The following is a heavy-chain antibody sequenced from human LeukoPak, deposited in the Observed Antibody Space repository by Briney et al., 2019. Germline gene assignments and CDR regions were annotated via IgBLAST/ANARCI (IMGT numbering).Heavy chain of an antibody. V-gene: IGHV4-61*02. D-gene: IGHD6-19*01. J-gene: IGHJ5*02. Sequence: SETLSLTCTVSNGSISSDTYLWGWIRQPAGKGLEWIGRMSSSGISTYSPSLKSRVTISIDTSRNQFSMNLTSVTAADTAVYYCAKGAGPPWFDPWGQGTLVTVSS. CDR2: MSSSGIS. CDR3: AKGAGPPWFDP. CDR1: NGSISSDTYL.